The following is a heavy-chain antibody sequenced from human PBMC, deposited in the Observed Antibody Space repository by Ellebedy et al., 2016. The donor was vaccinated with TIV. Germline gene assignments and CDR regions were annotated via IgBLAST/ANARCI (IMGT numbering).Heavy chain of an antibody. J-gene: IGHJ4*02. V-gene: IGHV3-7*01. Sequence: GESLKISCAASGFTFRNYCMSWVRQAPGKGLEWVANIKQDGSEKNYVDSVKGRFTISRDNAKNSLSLQMNSLRAGDTAVYYWAREAINYGTKRYYFDYWGQGTLVAVSS. CDR3: AREAINYGTKRYYFDY. CDR1: GFTFRNYC. CDR2: IKQDGSEK. D-gene: IGHD2-8*01.